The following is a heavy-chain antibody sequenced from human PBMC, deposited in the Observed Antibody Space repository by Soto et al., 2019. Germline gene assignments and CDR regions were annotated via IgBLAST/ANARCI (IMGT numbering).Heavy chain of an antibody. CDR3: ARGYYDSSGYSPLYYYYGMDV. J-gene: IGHJ6*02. Sequence: ASVKVSCKASGGTFSSYAISWVRQAPGQGLEWMGGIIPIFGTANYAQKFQGRVTITADESTSTAYMELSSLRSEDTAVYYCARGYYDSSGYSPLYYYYGMDVWGQGTTVTVSS. CDR1: GGTFSSYA. D-gene: IGHD3-22*01. V-gene: IGHV1-69*13. CDR2: IIPIFGTA.